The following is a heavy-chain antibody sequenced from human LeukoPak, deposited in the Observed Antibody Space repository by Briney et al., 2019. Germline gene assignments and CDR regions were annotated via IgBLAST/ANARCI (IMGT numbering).Heavy chain of an antibody. CDR3: ARVGARYYGSGSYGY. D-gene: IGHD3-10*01. CDR1: GYTFTGYY. Sequence: ASVRVSCKASGYTFTGYYMHWVRQAPGQGLEWMGWINPNSGGTNYAQKFQGRVTMTRDMSTSTVYMELSSLRSEDTAVYYCARVGARYYGSGSYGYWGQGTLVTVSS. J-gene: IGHJ4*02. V-gene: IGHV1-2*02. CDR2: INPNSGGT.